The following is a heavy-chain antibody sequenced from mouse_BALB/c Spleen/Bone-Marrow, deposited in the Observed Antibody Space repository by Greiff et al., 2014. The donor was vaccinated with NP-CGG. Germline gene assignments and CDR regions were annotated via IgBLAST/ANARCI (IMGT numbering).Heavy chain of an antibody. CDR1: GFTFSSYT. D-gene: IGHD2-4*01. J-gene: IGHJ4*01. Sequence: DVKLVESGGGLVRPGGSLKLSCAASGFTFSSYTMSWVRQTPEKRLEWVAYISNGGGSTYYPDTVKGRFTISRDNAKNTLYLQMSSLKSEDTAMYYCARGLRGYAMDYWGQGTSVTVSS. CDR3: ARGLRGYAMDY. V-gene: IGHV5-12-2*01. CDR2: ISNGGGST.